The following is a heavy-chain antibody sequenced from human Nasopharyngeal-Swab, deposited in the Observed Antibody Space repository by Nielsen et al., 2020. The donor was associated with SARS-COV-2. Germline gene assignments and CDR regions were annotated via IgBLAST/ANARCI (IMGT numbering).Heavy chain of an antibody. J-gene: IGHJ4*02. V-gene: IGHV4-34*01. Sequence: SETLSLTCAVYGGSSSGYYWSWIRQLPGKGLEWIGEINHSGSTNYNPSLKSRVTISVDTSKNQFSLKLSSVTAADTAVYYCARHTANTEDWGQGTLVTVSS. D-gene: IGHD5-18*01. CDR3: ARHTANTED. CDR1: GGSSSGYY. CDR2: INHSGST.